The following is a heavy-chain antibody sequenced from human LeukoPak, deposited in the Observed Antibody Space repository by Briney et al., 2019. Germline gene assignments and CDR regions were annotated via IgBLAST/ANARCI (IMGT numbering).Heavy chain of an antibody. CDR3: ARGVPLYGDYVDY. Sequence: SETLSLTCTVSGVSISSYYWSWIRQPPGKGLEWIGYIYYSGSTNYNPSLKSRVTISVDTSKNQFSLKLSSVTAADTAVYYCARGVPLYGDYVDYWGQGTLVTVSS. D-gene: IGHD4-17*01. CDR1: GVSISSYY. J-gene: IGHJ4*02. CDR2: IYYSGST. V-gene: IGHV4-59*01.